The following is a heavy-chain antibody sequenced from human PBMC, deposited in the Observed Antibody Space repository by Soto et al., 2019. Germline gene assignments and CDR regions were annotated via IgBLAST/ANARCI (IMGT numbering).Heavy chain of an antibody. CDR2: IYYSGST. CDR1: GGSISSSSYY. J-gene: IGHJ4*02. D-gene: IGHD3-3*01. V-gene: IGHV4-39*01. Sequence: QLQLQESGPGLVKPSETLSLTCTVSGGSISSSSYYWGWIRQPPGKGLEWIGSIYYSGSTYYNPSLKSRVTISGDTSKNQFSLKLSSVTAADTAVYYCASGGSYDFWSGYSKNFDYWGQGTLVTVSS. CDR3: ASGGSYDFWSGYSKNFDY.